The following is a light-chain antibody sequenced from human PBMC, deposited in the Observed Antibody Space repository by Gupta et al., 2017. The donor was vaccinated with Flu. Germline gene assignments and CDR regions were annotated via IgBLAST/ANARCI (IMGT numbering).Light chain of an antibody. J-gene: IGKJ3*01. CDR1: QSVSSSY. Sequence: EIVLTQSPATLSLSPGERATLSCRASQSVSSSYLAWYQQKPGQAPRLLIYGASSRDTGIPDRFSGSGFGTDFTLTISRREPEDFAVYYCQQYGSSPLFTFGHGTKVDIK. CDR3: QQYGSSPLFT. CDR2: GAS. V-gene: IGKV3-20*01.